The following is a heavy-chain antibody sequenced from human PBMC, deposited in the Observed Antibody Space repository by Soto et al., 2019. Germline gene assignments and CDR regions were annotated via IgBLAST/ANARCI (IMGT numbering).Heavy chain of an antibody. CDR2: IPNTEKKK. D-gene: IGHD6-13*01. J-gene: IGHJ3*02. CDR1: GFTFSSYG. V-gene: IGHV3-30*03. CDR3: ARTAGGRVRGALDI. Sequence: QVHLEESGGGVVQPGTSLRLSCVASGFTFSSYGMHWVRQAQGKGLEWVAVIPNTEKKKYYADSVKGRFTISRDNSQNTLFLQMDSLMSEDTAMYYCARTAGGRVRGALDIWGQGTMVTVS.